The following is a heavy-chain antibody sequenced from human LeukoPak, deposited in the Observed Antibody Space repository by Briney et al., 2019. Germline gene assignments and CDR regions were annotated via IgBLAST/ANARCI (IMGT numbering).Heavy chain of an antibody. CDR3: TTVILYSSGWPFDY. J-gene: IGHJ4*02. CDR1: GFTFSNAW. V-gene: IGHV3-15*07. D-gene: IGHD6-19*01. Sequence: PGGPLRLSCAASGFTFSNAWMNWVRQAPGKGLEWVGRIKSKTDGGTTDYAAPVKGRFTISRDDSKNTLYLQMNSLKTEDTAVYYCTTVILYSSGWPFDYWGQGTLVTVSS. CDR2: IKSKTDGGTT.